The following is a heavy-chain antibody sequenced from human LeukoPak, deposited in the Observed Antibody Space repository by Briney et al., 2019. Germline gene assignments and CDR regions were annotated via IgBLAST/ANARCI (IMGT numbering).Heavy chain of an antibody. CDR2: RCRNGGST. J-gene: IGHJ3*02. CDR1: GFTFNSYP. D-gene: IGHD4/OR15-4a*01. CDR3: VKESGFMVAPNSAFDI. V-gene: IGHV3-64D*06. Sequence: WGSLRLSCSASGFTFNSYPVHWVRQAPGKGLEYVSGRCRNGGSTYYADSVKGRFTISRDNSKNTLYLQMSSLRAEDTAVYYCVKESGFMVAPNSAFDIWGQGTMVTVSS.